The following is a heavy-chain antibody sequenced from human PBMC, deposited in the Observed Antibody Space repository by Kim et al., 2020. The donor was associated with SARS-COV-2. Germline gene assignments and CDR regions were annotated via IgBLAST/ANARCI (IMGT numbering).Heavy chain of an antibody. CDR2: IWFDGGNK. V-gene: IGHV3-33*01. CDR1: GFTFSSYG. J-gene: IGHJ6*02. Sequence: GGSLRLSCAASGFTFSSYGMHWVRQAPGKGLEWVAVIWFDGGNKYYADSVKGRFTISRDNSKNTLYLQMNSLRAEDTAVYYCARGPYYDFWSDNAMDVWGRGTTVTVSS. D-gene: IGHD3-3*01. CDR3: ARGPYYDFWSDNAMDV.